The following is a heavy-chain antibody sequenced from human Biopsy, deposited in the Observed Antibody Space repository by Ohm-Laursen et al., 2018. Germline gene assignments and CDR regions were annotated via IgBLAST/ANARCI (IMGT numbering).Heavy chain of an antibody. CDR3: ARNYDTSGYYYVS. CDR2: IFYRGST. CDR1: GGSMTGYE. Sequence: GTLSLTCSVSGGSMTGYEWSWIRLAPGKGLEWIGSIFYRGSTHYKPSLKSRVNISVDTSKNQFSLKLNSVTAADTAVYYCARNYDTSGYYYVSWGQGTLVTVSS. J-gene: IGHJ5*02. V-gene: IGHV4-59*05. D-gene: IGHD3-22*01.